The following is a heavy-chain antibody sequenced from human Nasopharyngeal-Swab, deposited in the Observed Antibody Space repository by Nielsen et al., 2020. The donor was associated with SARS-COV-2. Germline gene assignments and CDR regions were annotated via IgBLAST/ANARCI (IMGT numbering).Heavy chain of an antibody. Sequence: GVLKLSCAASGFTFSDYAIHWVRQASGEGLEWVARIRSKGNNYATAYSASVKGRFIIFRDDPTNTAYLQMNSLNTEDTAMYYCTRCGGGCYSGRDYWGQGTLVTVSS. D-gene: IGHD2-15*01. V-gene: IGHV3-73*01. CDR1: GFTFSDYA. J-gene: IGHJ4*02. CDR3: TRCGGGCYSGRDY. CDR2: IRSKGNNYAT.